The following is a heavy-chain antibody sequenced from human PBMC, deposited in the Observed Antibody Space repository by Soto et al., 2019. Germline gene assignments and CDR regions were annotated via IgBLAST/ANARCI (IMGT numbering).Heavy chain of an antibody. CDR3: ARLNRGIFGVVTNAFDI. CDR1: GGSISSYY. V-gene: IGHV4-59*01. CDR2: IYYSGST. J-gene: IGHJ3*02. D-gene: IGHD3-3*01. Sequence: SETLSLTCTVSGGSISSYYWSWIRQPPGKGLEWIGYIYYSGSTNYNPSLKSRVTISVDTSKNQFSLKLSSVTAADTAVYYCARLNRGIFGVVTNAFDIWGQGTMVTVSS.